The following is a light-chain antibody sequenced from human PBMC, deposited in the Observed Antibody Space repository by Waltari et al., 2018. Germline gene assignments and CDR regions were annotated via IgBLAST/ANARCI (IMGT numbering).Light chain of an antibody. J-gene: IGKJ5*01. V-gene: IGKV1-12*01. CDR1: QGINNN. CDR2: GAS. Sequence: DIQMTQSPSSVSPSVADRVTITCRASQGINNNIAWYQQKPGKAPSLLIYGASSLQTGVPSRFRDSGSGTEFTLTISSLQPEDFATYYCQQINSFPITFGQGTRLEIK. CDR3: QQINSFPIT.